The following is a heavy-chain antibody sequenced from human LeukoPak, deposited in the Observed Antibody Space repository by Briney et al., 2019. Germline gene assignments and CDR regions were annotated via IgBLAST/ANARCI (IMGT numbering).Heavy chain of an antibody. J-gene: IGHJ4*02. Sequence: GGSLRLSCAASGFTFSSYAMHWVRQAPGKGLEWVSGISWNSGSVAYADSVKGRFTISRDNAKSSLYLQMNSLRSEDTALYYCAKDSHYEGSGYSKFDYWGQGTLVTVSS. CDR2: ISWNSGSV. D-gene: IGHD3-22*01. CDR3: AKDSHYEGSGYSKFDY. CDR1: GFTFSSYA. V-gene: IGHV3-9*01.